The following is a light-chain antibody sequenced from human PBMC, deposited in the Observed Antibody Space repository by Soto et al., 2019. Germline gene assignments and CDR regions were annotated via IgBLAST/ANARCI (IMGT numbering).Light chain of an antibody. CDR2: QDT. CDR1: KLGDKY. J-gene: IGLJ2*01. CDR3: QAWDSSTVV. Sequence: SYELTQPPSVSVSPGQAASITCSGSKLGDKYASWYQQKPGQSPVLVIYQDTKRPSGIPERFSGSNSGNTATLTISGTRAMDEAAYYCQAWDSSTVVFGGGTKLTVL. V-gene: IGLV3-1*01.